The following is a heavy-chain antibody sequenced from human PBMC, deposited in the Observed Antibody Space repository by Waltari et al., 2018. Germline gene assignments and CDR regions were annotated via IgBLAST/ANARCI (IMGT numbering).Heavy chain of an antibody. CDR1: GCTFSHHW. V-gene: IGHV3-7*04. J-gene: IGHJ5*02. CDR2: IKQDGSEK. CDR3: AREEGWFDP. Sequence: EVQLVESGGGLVQPGGSLRLSCAASGCTFSHHWMSWVRQAPGKGREWVANIKQDGSEKYYVDSVKGRFTISRDNAKNSLYLQMNSLRAEDTAVYYCAREEGWFDPWGQGTLVTVSS.